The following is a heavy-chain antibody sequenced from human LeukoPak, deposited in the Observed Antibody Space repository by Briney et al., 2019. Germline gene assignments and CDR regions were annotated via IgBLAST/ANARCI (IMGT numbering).Heavy chain of an antibody. CDR3: ASGPYPAAGTDHQFDY. D-gene: IGHD6-13*01. CDR1: GASISSYY. Sequence: PSETLSLTCTVSGASISSYYWSWIRQPPGEGLEWIGYIFYRGSTNYNPPLKSRVTISVDTSKNQFSLKLSTVTAADTAVYYCASGPYPAAGTDHQFDYWGQGILVTVFS. J-gene: IGHJ4*02. CDR2: IFYRGST. V-gene: IGHV4-59*01.